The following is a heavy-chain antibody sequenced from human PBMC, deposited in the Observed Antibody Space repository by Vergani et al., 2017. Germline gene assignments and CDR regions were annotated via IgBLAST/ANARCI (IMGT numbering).Heavy chain of an antibody. V-gene: IGHV3-33*06. J-gene: IGHJ4*02. Sequence: QVQLVESGGGVVQPGRSLRLSCAASGFTFSSYGMHWVRQAPGKGLEWVAVIWYDGSTKYYADSVKGRFTISRDNSKNTLYLQMNSLRAEDTAVYYCAKDKTGSPRSYYFDYWGQGTLVTVSS. CDR2: IWYDGSTK. CDR3: AKDKTGSPRSYYFDY. CDR1: GFTFSSYG. D-gene: IGHD3-10*01.